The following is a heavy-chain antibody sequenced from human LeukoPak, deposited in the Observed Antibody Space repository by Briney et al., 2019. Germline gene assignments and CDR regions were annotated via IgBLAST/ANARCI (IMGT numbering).Heavy chain of an antibody. CDR2: IYSGGST. J-gene: IGHJ5*02. CDR1: GFTVSSNY. Sequence: PGGSLRLSCAASGFTVSSNYMSWVHQAPGKGLEWVSVIYSGGSTYYADSVKGRFTISRDNSKNTLYLQMNSLRAEDTAVYYCARESVAGNWFDPWGQGTLSPSPQ. D-gene: IGHD6-19*01. V-gene: IGHV3-53*01. CDR3: ARESVAGNWFDP.